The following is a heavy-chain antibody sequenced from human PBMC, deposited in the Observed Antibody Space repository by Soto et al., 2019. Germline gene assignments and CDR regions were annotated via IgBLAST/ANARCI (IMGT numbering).Heavy chain of an antibody. V-gene: IGHV3-23*01. CDR2: ISGSGGST. Sequence: GGSLRLSCAASGFTFSSYAMSWVRQAPGKGLEWVSAISGSGGSTYYADSVKGRFTISRDNSKNTLYLQMNSLRAEDTAVYYCAKGIAVAGTYYYYYGMDVWGQGTTVTVSS. CDR3: AKGIAVAGTYYYYYGMDV. D-gene: IGHD6-19*01. CDR1: GFTFSSYA. J-gene: IGHJ6*02.